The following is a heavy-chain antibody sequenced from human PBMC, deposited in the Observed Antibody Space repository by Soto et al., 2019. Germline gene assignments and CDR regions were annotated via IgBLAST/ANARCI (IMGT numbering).Heavy chain of an antibody. CDR3: ARDHERSSSWYFWFDP. V-gene: IGHV4-4*07. CDR1: GGSISSYY. Sequence: SETLSLTCTVSGGSISSYYWSWIRQPAGKGLEWIGRIYTSGSTNYNPSLKGRVTMSVDTSKNQFSLKLSSVTAADTAVYYCARDHERSSSWYFWFDPWGQGTLVTVSS. J-gene: IGHJ5*02. CDR2: IYTSGST. D-gene: IGHD6-13*01.